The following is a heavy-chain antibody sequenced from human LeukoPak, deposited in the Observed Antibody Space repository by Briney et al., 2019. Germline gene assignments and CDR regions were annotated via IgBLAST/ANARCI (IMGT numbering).Heavy chain of an antibody. D-gene: IGHD6-19*01. V-gene: IGHV7-4-1*02. J-gene: IGHJ4*02. CDR1: GYTFTSYA. CDR3: ARDLRIAVAGTRPPALRWFGGY. CDR2: INTNTGNP. Sequence: ASVKVSCKASGYTFTSYAMNWVRQAPGQGLEWMGWINTNTGNPTYAQGFTGRFVFSLDTSVSTAYLQISSLKAEDTAVYYCARDLRIAVAGTRPPALRWFGGYWGQGTLVTVSS.